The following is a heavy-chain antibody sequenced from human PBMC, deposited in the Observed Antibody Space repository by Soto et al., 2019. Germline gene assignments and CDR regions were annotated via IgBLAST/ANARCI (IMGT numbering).Heavy chain of an antibody. CDR1: GFTFTSCA. V-gene: IGHV3-23*01. CDR2: TSGNGVST. D-gene: IGHD6-13*01. CDR3: AKRSDSSSTEDY. J-gene: IGHJ4*02. Sequence: PGGSLRLSCAASGFTFTSCAMTWVRQAPGKGLEWVSSTSGNGVSTYYADSVKGRFTISRDNSKNTLYLQMNILRADDTAVYYCAKRSDSSSTEDYWGQGTLVTVSS.